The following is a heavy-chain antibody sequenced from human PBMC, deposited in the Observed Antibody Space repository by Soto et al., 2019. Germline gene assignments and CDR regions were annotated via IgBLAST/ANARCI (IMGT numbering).Heavy chain of an antibody. D-gene: IGHD3-10*01. J-gene: IGHJ5*02. CDR3: ASNYGSGSYFSS. CDR2: IDHSGTS. V-gene: IGHV4-4*02. CDR1: GGSISSSNW. Sequence: QVQLQESGPGLVKPSETLSLTCAVSGGSISSSNWWSWVRQPPGKRLEWIGEIDHSGTSNYNPSLKSRVTIAVDESQNQFSLKLSSVTAADTAVYYCASNYGSGSYFSSWGQGTLVTVSS.